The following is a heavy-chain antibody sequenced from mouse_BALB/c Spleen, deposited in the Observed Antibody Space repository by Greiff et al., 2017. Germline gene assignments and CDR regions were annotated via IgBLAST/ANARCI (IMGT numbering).Heavy chain of an antibody. CDR2: IWAGGST. Sequence: QVQLKESGPGLVAPSQSLSITCTVSGFSLTSYGVHWVRQPPGKGLEWLGVIWAGGSTNYNSALMSRLSISKDNSKSQVFLKMNSLQTDDTAMYYCAREGGEGAYWGQGTLVTVAA. J-gene: IGHJ3*01. CDR1: GFSLTSYG. V-gene: IGHV2-9*02. CDR3: AREGGEGAY.